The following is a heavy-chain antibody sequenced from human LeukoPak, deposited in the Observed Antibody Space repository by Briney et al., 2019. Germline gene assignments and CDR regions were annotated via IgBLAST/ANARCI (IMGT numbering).Heavy chain of an antibody. CDR2: IYYSGST. D-gene: IGHD6-19*01. V-gene: IGHV4-59*01. CDR3: AWGQPEEQWLVVGNWFDP. J-gene: IGHJ5*02. Sequence: SETLSLTCTVSGGSISSYYWSWIRQPPGKGLEWIGYIYYSGSTNYNPSLKSRVTISVDTSKNQFSLKLSSVTAADTAVYYCAWGQPEEQWLVVGNWFDPWGQGTLVTVSS. CDR1: GGSISSYY.